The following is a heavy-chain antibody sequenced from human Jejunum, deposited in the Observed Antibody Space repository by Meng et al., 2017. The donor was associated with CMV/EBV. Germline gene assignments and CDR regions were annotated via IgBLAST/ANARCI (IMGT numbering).Heavy chain of an antibody. V-gene: IGHV1-2*02. D-gene: IGHD1/OR15-1a*01. CDR1: GYTFPDYF. J-gene: IGHJ4*02. CDR3: ARVVMAEQQLDY. Sequence: ASGYTFPDYFYHWVRPAPGRGLEWMGWMDPNSGGTRYAQKFQGKVTMTRDTSINMAYMELSGLTSADTAVYYCARVVMAEQQLDYWGQGTLVTVSS. CDR2: MDPNSGGT.